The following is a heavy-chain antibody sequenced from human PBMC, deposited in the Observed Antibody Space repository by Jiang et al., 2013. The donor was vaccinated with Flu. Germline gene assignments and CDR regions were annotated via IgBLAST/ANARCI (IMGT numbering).Heavy chain of an antibody. Sequence: LVKPGGSLRLSCAVSGLLFSDAWMSWVRQAPGKGLEWIGRITVKRGGGTTDLAAPVKGRFTISRDDSKSTLYLQMNSVRSEDTAVYYCAHVADISGWYGPWGQGTLVTVSS. CDR2: ITVKRGGGTT. CDR3: AHVADISGWYGP. V-gene: IGHV3-15*05. CDR1: GLLFSDAW. J-gene: IGHJ5*02. D-gene: IGHD1-26*01.